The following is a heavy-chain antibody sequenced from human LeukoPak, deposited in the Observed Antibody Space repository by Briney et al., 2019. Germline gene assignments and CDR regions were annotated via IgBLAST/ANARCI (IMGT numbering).Heavy chain of an antibody. Sequence: GGSLRLSCAASGFTVSGTYMSWVRQAAGKGWEWVSTIYDAGSTSYADSVKGRFTISRDNSKNTLFLQMNSLRAADTAVYYCAGATKWLAHDFWGQGTLVTVSS. CDR1: GFTVSGTY. CDR2: IYDAGST. V-gene: IGHV3-53*01. CDR3: AGATKWLAHDF. J-gene: IGHJ4*02. D-gene: IGHD6-19*01.